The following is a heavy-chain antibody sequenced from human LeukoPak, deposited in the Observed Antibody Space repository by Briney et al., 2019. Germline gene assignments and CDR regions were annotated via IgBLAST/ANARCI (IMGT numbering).Heavy chain of an antibody. CDR1: GYTFTSYG. J-gene: IGHJ4*02. CDR3: ARTDIVVVPAASLGDY. Sequence: ASVKVSCKASGYTFTSYGISWVRQAPGQGLEWMGWISPYNGDTNYAQKLQGRVTMTTDTSTSTAYMELRSLRSDDTAVYYCARTDIVVVPAASLGDYWRQGTLVTVSS. V-gene: IGHV1-18*01. CDR2: ISPYNGDT. D-gene: IGHD2-2*01.